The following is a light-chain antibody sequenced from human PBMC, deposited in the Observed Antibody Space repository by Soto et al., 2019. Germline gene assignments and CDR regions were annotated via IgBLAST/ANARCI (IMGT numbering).Light chain of an antibody. CDR2: EDT. CDR1: KLGDKY. V-gene: IGLV3-1*01. CDR3: QAWVSSTVV. Sequence: ELTQPPSVSVSPGQTARITCSGDKLGDKYASWYQQRPGQSPVLVIFEDTKRPSGIPERFSGSNSGNTATLTISGAQAMDEADYYCQAWVSSTVVFGTGTKLTVL. J-gene: IGLJ1*01.